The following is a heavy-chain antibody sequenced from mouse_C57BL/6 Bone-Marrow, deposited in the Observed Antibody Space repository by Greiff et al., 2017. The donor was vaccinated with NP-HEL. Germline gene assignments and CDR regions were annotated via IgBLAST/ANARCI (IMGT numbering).Heavy chain of an antibody. D-gene: IGHD3-2*02. CDR2: ISDGGSYT. J-gene: IGHJ4*01. CDR3: ARGSSGPYAMDY. V-gene: IGHV5-4*01. CDR1: GFTFSSYA. Sequence: EVQRVESGGGLVKPVGSLKLSCAASGFTFSSYAMSWVRQTPEKRLEWVATISDGGSYTYYPDNVKGRFTISRDNAKNNLYLQMSHLKSEDTAMYYCARGSSGPYAMDYWGQGTSVTVSS.